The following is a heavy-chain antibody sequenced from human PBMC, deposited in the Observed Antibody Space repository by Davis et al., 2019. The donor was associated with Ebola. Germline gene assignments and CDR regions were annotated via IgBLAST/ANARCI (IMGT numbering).Heavy chain of an antibody. J-gene: IGHJ4*02. CDR1: GYTFTSYA. CDR3: ARGPSVATAHYFDY. D-gene: IGHD2-21*02. Sequence: SVKVSCKASGYTFTSYAMHWVRQAPGQRLEWMGRIIPILGIANYAQKFQGRVTITADKSTRIAYMELSSLRSEDTAVYYCARGPSVATAHYFDYWGQGTLVTVSS. V-gene: IGHV1-69*04. CDR2: IIPILGIA.